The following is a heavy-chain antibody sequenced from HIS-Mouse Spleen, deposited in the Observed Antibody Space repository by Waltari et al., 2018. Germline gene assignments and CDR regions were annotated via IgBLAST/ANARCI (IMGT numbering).Heavy chain of an antibody. Sequence: QLQLQESGPGLVKPSETLSLTCTVSGGSISSSSYYWGWIRQPPGNGLEWIGCIYYGGRPYSTPSLKRRVTISVDTSKNQFSLNLSSVTAADTAVYYCAYGDYFDYWGQGTLVTVSS. CDR3: AYGDYFDY. CDR2: IYYGGRP. J-gene: IGHJ4*02. D-gene: IGHD4-17*01. V-gene: IGHV4-39*01. CDR1: GGSISSSSYY.